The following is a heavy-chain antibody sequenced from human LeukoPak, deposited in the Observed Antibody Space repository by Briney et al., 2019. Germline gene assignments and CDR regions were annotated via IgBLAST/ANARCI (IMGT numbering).Heavy chain of an antibody. CDR1: GFTFDDFA. CDR2: ISAFDDIT. D-gene: IGHD6-19*01. CDR3: AKVISGWYGYDF. J-gene: IGHJ4*02. V-gene: IGHV3-43*02. Sequence: GGSLRLSCAASGFTFDDFAMHWVRQAPGKCLEWVSLISAFDDITYYANSVRGRFTISRDNSKNSLYLQMNNLKIEDTAFYYCAKVISGWYGYDFWGQGTLVTVSS.